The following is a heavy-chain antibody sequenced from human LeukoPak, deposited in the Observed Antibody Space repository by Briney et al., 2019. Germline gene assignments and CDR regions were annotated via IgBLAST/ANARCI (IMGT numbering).Heavy chain of an antibody. CDR3: ARTWFGELLGYVFDY. J-gene: IGHJ4*02. CDR2: ISAYNGNT. Sequence: ASVKVSCKASGCTFTSYGISWVRQAPGQGLEWMGWISAYNGNTNYAQKLQGRVTMTTDTSTSTAYMELRSLRSDDTAVYYCARTWFGELLGYVFDYWGQGTLVTVSS. CDR1: GCTFTSYG. D-gene: IGHD3-10*01. V-gene: IGHV1-18*04.